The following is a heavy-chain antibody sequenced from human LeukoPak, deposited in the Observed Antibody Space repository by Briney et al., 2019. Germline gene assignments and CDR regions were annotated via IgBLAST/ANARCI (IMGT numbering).Heavy chain of an antibody. CDR2: IKQDGSEK. CDR1: GFTFSNYW. J-gene: IGHJ6*03. V-gene: IGHV3-7*01. Sequence: GGSLRLSCAASGFTFSNYWMSWVRQAPGKGLEWVANIKQDGSEKNYVASVKGRFSISRDNAKNSLFLQMNNLRAEDTAVYYCARDAGGGYYYMDVWGKGTTVTVSS. D-gene: IGHD3-16*01. CDR3: ARDAGGGYYYMDV.